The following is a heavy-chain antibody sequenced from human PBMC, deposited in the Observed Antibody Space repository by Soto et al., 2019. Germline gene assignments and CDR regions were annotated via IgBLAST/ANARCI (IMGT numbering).Heavy chain of an antibody. J-gene: IGHJ6*02. CDR2: ISYDGSNK. D-gene: IGHD3-22*01. Sequence: GGSLRLSCAASGFTFSSYGMHWVRQAPGKGLEWVAVISYDGSNKYYADSVKGRFTISRDNSKNTLYLQMNSLRAEDTAVYYCAKDPDYYDSSGESYYYGMDVWSQGTTVTVSS. CDR1: GFTFSSYG. V-gene: IGHV3-30*18. CDR3: AKDPDYYDSSGESYYYGMDV.